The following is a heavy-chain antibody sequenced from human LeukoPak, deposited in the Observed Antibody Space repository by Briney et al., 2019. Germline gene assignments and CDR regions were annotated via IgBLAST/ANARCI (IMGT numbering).Heavy chain of an antibody. D-gene: IGHD1-26*01. V-gene: IGHV3-30*03. CDR2: ISYDGSNK. Sequence: PGGSLRLSCAASGFTFSSYGMHWVRQAPGKGLEWVAVISYDGSNKYYADSVKGRFTISRDNSKNTLYLQMNSLRAEDTAVYYCARDAYHRSGIVGAKGPFDIWGQGTMVTVSS. J-gene: IGHJ3*02. CDR3: ARDAYHRSGIVGAKGPFDI. CDR1: GFTFSSYG.